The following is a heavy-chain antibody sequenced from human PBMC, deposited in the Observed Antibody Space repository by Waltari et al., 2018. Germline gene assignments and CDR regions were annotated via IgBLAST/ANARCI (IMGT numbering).Heavy chain of an antibody. CDR1: GYTFTGYY. J-gene: IGHJ5*02. Sequence: QVQLVQSGAEVKKPGASVKVSCKASGYTFTGYYMHWVRQAPGQGLEWMGWINPNSGGTNYAQKFQGWVTMTRDTSISTAHMELSRLRSDDTAVYYCAREPNSGIAAAGNWFDPWGQGTLVTVSS. CDR2: INPNSGGT. D-gene: IGHD6-13*01. CDR3: AREPNSGIAAAGNWFDP. V-gene: IGHV1-2*04.